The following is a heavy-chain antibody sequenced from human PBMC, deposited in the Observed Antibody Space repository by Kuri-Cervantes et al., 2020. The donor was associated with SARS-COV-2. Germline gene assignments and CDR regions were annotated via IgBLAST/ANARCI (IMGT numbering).Heavy chain of an antibody. CDR3: ARVVSSGWQD. CDR1: GGSFSGYY. Sequence: SETLSLTCAVYGGSFSGYYWSWIRQPPGKGLEWIGEINHSGSTNYNPSLKSRVTISVDKSKSQFSLKLSSVTAADTAVYYCARVVSSGWQDWGQGTLVTVSS. CDR2: INHSGST. V-gene: IGHV4-34*01. J-gene: IGHJ4*02. D-gene: IGHD6-19*01.